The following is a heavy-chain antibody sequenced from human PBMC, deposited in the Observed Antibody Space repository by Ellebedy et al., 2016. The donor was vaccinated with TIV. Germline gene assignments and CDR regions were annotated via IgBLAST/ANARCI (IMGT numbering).Heavy chain of an antibody. CDR3: ARDKHPDDFVVVPATPGVAQYGMDV. CDR2: INPSGGST. CDR1: GYTFSSYY. Sequence: ASVKVSCKASGYTFSSYYMHWVRHAPGQGLQWRGIINPSGGSTIYAQKFQNRVTMTRDTSTSTVSMELSSLRSDDTAVYYCARDKHPDDFVVVPATPGVAQYGMDVWGQGTTVTVSS. J-gene: IGHJ6*02. D-gene: IGHD2-2*01. V-gene: IGHV1-46*01.